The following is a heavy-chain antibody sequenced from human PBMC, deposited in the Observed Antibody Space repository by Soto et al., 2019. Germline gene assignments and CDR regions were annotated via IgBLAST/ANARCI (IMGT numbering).Heavy chain of an antibody. D-gene: IGHD6-13*01. CDR2: ISWNSGSI. J-gene: IGHJ6*03. CDR3: AKDGPSKYSSSWRKRVYYYYMDV. V-gene: IGHV3-9*01. CDR1: GFTFDDYA. Sequence: EVQLVESGGGLVQPGRSLRLSCAASGFTFDDYAMHWVRQAPGKGLEWVSGISWNSGSIGYADSVKGRFTISRDNAKNSLYLQMNSLRAEDTALYYCAKDGPSKYSSSWRKRVYYYYMDVWGKGTTVTVSS.